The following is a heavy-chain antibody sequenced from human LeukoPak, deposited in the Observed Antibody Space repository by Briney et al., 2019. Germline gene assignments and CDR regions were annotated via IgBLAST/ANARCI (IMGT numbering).Heavy chain of an antibody. CDR2: MTTSGNTI. J-gene: IGHJ4*02. D-gene: IGHD4-23*01. V-gene: IGHV3-48*01. CDR3: ANRAGNQDY. Sequence: GGSLRLSCVVSGITFSGYSMIWVRQAPGKGLEWLSFMTTSGNTIFYAESVKDRFTISRDNSKNTLYLQMNSLRAEDTAVYYCANRAGNQDYWGQGTLVTVSS. CDR1: GITFSGYS.